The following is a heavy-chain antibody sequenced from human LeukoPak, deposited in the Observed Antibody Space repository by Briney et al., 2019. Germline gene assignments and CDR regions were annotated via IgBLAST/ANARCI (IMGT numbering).Heavy chain of an antibody. D-gene: IGHD2-2*01. Sequence: PSETLSLTCTVSGGSVSSGSYYWSWIRQPPGKGPEWIGYIYYSVSTNYNPSLKSRVTISVDTSKNQFSLKLSSVTAADTAVYYCARALMPRTYFDYWGQGTLVTVSS. CDR3: ARALMPRTYFDY. CDR2: IYYSVST. V-gene: IGHV4-61*01. J-gene: IGHJ4*02. CDR1: GGSVSSGSYY.